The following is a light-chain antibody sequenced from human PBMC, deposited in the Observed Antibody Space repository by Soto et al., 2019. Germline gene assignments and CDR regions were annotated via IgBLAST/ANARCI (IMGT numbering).Light chain of an antibody. CDR3: QQSYTTTPA. CDR1: QSIASY. V-gene: IGKV1-39*01. Sequence: DIQMAQSPSSLSASVGDRVTITCRASQSIASYLNWYQQKPGKAPRLLIYAAFSLQSGIQSRFSGSRSATDYTLTIRSLQREDFATYYCQQSYTTTPAFGQGTKVEI. CDR2: AAF. J-gene: IGKJ1*01.